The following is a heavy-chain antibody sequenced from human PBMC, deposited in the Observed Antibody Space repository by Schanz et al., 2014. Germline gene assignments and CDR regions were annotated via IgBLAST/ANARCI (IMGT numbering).Heavy chain of an antibody. V-gene: IGHV1-69*09. J-gene: IGHJ3*02. CDR1: GGTFSSFG. D-gene: IGHD5-12*01. CDR3: ARGGGPEDVFDI. Sequence: QVQLEQSGAEVKKPGSSVKVSCKASGGTFSSFGINWVRQAPGQGLEWMGRIVPIAGITNYAQRFQGRVTITADKSSDTAYMELSSLRSDDTAVYYCARGGGPEDVFDIWGQGTILTVSS. CDR2: IVPIAGIT.